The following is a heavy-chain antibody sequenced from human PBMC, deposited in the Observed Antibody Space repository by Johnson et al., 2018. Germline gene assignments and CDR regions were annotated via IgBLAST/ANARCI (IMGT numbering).Heavy chain of an antibody. D-gene: IGHD6-13*01. J-gene: IGHJ6*03. CDR2: ISWNSGSI. Sequence: VQLQESGGGLVQPGRSLRLSCAASGFTFGDYGMYWVRQAPGKGLEWVSGISWNSGSIDYADSVMGRFTISRDNAKNSLYLQMNSLRAEDTALYYCAKDRKIGTSNWYGVGFDYYYMDVWGKGTTVTVSS. V-gene: IGHV3-9*01. CDR3: AKDRKIGTSNWYGVGFDYYYMDV. CDR1: GFTFGDYG.